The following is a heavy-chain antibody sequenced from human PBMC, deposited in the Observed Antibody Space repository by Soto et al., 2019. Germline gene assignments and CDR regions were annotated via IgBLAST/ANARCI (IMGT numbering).Heavy chain of an antibody. CDR3: ARGPVYSSGYYYYYYGMDV. Sequence: KTSETLSLTCAVYGGSFSGYYWSWIRQPPGKGLEWIGEINHSGSTNYNPSLKSRVTISVDTSKNQFSLKLSSVTAADTAVYYCARGPVYSSGYYYYYYGMDVWGQGTTVTVSS. D-gene: IGHD3-22*01. CDR1: GGSFSGYY. J-gene: IGHJ6*02. V-gene: IGHV4-34*01. CDR2: INHSGST.